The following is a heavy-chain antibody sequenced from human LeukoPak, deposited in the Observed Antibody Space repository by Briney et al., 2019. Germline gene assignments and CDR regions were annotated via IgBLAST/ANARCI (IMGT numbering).Heavy chain of an antibody. J-gene: IGHJ5*02. CDR3: ARDIPDPIIVVVPAGWFDP. CDR1: GGSFSGYY. CDR2: INHSGST. D-gene: IGHD2-2*01. V-gene: IGHV4-34*01. Sequence: SETLSLTCAVYGGSFSGYYWSWIRHPPGKGLEWMGEINHSGSTNYNPSLKSRVTISVDTSKNQFSLKLSSVTAADTAVYYCARDIPDPIIVVVPAGWFDPWGQGTLVTVSS.